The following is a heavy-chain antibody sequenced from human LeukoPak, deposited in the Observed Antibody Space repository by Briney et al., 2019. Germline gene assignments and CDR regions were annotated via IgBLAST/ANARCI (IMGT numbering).Heavy chain of an antibody. CDR3: ARDKKMASPYYFDC. CDR2: INPNSGGT. CDR1: GYTFTFYY. D-gene: IGHD5-24*01. V-gene: IGHV1-2*02. Sequence: ASVTVSFTASGYTFTFYYIHWVRQAPGQGLEWMAWINPNSGGTNFAQTFQGRLTMTRDTSISTAYMELSRLRPDDTAVYYCARDKKMASPYYFDCWGQGTLVTVSS. J-gene: IGHJ4*02.